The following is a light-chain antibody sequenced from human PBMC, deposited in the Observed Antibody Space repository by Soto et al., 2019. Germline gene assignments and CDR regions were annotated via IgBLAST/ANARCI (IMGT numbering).Light chain of an antibody. CDR2: DAS. CDR3: QQRSNWPQVT. Sequence: EIVLTQSPATLSLSPGERATLSCTASQSVSSYLAWYQQKPGQAPRLLIYDASNRATGIPARFSGSGSGTDFTLIISSLEPEDFAVDFCQQRSNWPQVTFGQGTRLEIK. J-gene: IGKJ5*01. V-gene: IGKV3-11*01. CDR1: QSVSSY.